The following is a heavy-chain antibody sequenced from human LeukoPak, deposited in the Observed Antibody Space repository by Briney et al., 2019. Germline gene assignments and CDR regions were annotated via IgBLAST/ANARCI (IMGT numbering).Heavy chain of an antibody. CDR1: GGTFSSYA. J-gene: IGHJ4*02. CDR3: AALHYSSSGRFDY. D-gene: IGHD6-13*01. CDR2: IIPIFGTA. V-gene: IGHV1-69*05. Sequence: SVKVSCKASGGTFSSYAISWVRQAPGQGLEWMGGIIPIFGTANYAQKFQERVTITRDMSTSTAYMELNSLRSEDTAVYYCAALHYSSSGRFDYWGQGTLVTVSS.